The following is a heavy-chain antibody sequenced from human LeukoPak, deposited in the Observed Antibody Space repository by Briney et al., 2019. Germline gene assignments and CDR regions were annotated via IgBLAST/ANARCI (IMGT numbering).Heavy chain of an antibody. CDR2: FTHLETT. CDR3: ARGNRRLGYYGSGSRLPYDS. V-gene: IGHV4-34*01. D-gene: IGHD3-10*01. CDR1: GGSFRGYY. J-gene: IGHJ5*02. Sequence: KPSETLSLTCDVYGGSFRGYYWTWIRQSPGKGLEWLGEFTHLETTNYNPSLKSRVTVSVDTSKNQFSLSLTSVTAADTAVYFCARGNRRLGYYGSGSRLPYDSWGQGTLVTVSS.